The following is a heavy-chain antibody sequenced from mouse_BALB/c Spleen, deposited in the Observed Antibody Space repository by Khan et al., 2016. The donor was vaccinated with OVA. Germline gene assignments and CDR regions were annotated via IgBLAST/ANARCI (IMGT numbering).Heavy chain of an antibody. Sequence: QIQLVQSGPELKKPGETVKISCRASGYTFTNYGVNWVKQAPGQGLKWMGWINTYIGEPTYADDFKGRFAFSLETSASTAYLQINNHKNEDTATSCCARSNGNYWFAYWGQGTLVTVSA. V-gene: IGHV9-3-1*01. D-gene: IGHD2-1*01. J-gene: IGHJ3*01. CDR3: ARSNGNYWFAY. CDR1: GYTFTNYG. CDR2: INTYIGEP.